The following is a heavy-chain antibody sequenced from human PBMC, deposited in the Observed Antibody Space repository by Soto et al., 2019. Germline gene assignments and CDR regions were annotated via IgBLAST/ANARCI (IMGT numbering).Heavy chain of an antibody. CDR3: ARHLRHGVGLDHYYGSGSYYPIFDY. D-gene: IGHD3-10*01. CDR1: GGSISSDY. V-gene: IGHV4-59*08. CDR2: IYYSGST. J-gene: IGHJ4*02. Sequence: SENLSLTCTVSGGSISSDYWSWIRQPPGKGLVWIGYIYYSGSTNYNPSLKSRVTISVDTSKNQFSLKLSSVTAADTAVYYCARHLRHGVGLDHYYGSGSYYPIFDYWGQGTLVTVSS.